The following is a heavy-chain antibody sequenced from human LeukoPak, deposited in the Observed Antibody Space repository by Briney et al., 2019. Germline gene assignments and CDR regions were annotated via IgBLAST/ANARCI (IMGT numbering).Heavy chain of an antibody. Sequence: PGGSLRLSCAASGFTFSLYWMSWVRQAPGKGLEWMANMNLDGSEKYYVDSVKGRFTISRDNAKNSLYLQMNSLRAEDTAVYYCAKGHTATSGIYWGQGTLVTVSS. CDR2: MNLDGSEK. V-gene: IGHV3-7*01. CDR1: GFTFSLYW. J-gene: IGHJ4*02. D-gene: IGHD3-10*01. CDR3: AKGHTATSGIY.